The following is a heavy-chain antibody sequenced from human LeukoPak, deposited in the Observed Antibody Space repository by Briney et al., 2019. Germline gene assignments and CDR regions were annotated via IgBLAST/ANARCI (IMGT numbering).Heavy chain of an antibody. V-gene: IGHV3-33*08. J-gene: IGHJ5*02. D-gene: IGHD2-15*01. Sequence: GGSLRLSCAASGFTLRSYWMHWVRQAPGKGLEWVAVILYNGSNKYYADSVKGRFTISRDNSKNTLYLQMNSLRVEDTAVYYCARAGGYCSGGSCYRGYSWFDPWGQGTLVTVSS. CDR2: ILYNGSNK. CDR1: GFTLRSYW. CDR3: ARAGGYCSGGSCYRGYSWFDP.